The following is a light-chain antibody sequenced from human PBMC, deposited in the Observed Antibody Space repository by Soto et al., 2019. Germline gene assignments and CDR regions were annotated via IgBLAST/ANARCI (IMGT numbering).Light chain of an antibody. Sequence: QSVLTQPASVSGSPGQSITISCTGTSSDIGGYNCVSWYQQHPGKAPKLMIYEVSNRPSGVSNRFSGSKSGNTASLTISGLQAEDEADYYCSSFRSTTTLFGGGTKLTVL. CDR3: SSFRSTTTL. CDR2: EVS. V-gene: IGLV2-14*01. CDR1: SSDIGGYNC. J-gene: IGLJ2*01.